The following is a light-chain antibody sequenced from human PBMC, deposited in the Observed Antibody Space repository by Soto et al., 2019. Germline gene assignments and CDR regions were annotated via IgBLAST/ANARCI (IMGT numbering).Light chain of an antibody. CDR1: SSNIGAGYD. CDR2: GNS. CDR3: QSYYSSLSYV. Sequence: QSVLTQPPSVSGAPGQRVTISCTGSSSNIGAGYDVHWYQQLPGTAPKLLIYGNSNRPSGVPDRFSGSKSGTSASLAITGLQAEDEADYSCQSYYSSLSYVFGTGTKLTVL. J-gene: IGLJ1*01. V-gene: IGLV1-40*01.